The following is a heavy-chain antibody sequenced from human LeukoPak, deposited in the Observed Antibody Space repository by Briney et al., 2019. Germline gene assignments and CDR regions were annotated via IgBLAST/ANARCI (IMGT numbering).Heavy chain of an antibody. V-gene: IGHV3-23*01. CDR2: ISSSGGST. CDR1: GITLSNYG. J-gene: IGHJ4*02. D-gene: IGHD3-22*01. CDR3: AKRGVVIRVILVGFHREAYYFDS. Sequence: GGSLRLSCAVSGITLSNYGMGWVRQAPGKGLEWVAGISSSGGSTNYADSVKGRFTISRDNPKNTLHLQMNSLRAEDTAVYFCAKRGVVIRVILVGFHREAYYFDSWGQGALVTVSS.